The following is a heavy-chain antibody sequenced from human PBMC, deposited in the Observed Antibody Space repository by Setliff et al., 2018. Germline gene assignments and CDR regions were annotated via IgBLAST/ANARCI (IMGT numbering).Heavy chain of an antibody. Sequence: GGSLRLSCAASGFTFSSYAMSWVRQAPGKGLEWVSAISGSGGSTYYADSVKGRFTISRDNSNNALYLQMNSLRSEDTAVYYCAAEPDYDILTGWPYYFDYWGQGTLVTVSS. CDR2: ISGSGGST. CDR3: AAEPDYDILTGWPYYFDY. V-gene: IGHV3-23*01. CDR1: GFTFSSYA. J-gene: IGHJ4*02. D-gene: IGHD3-9*01.